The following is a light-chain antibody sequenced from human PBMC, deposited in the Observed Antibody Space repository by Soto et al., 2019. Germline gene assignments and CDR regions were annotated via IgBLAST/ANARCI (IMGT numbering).Light chain of an antibody. J-gene: IGLJ2*01. CDR2: EIS. CDR1: SSDVGGYNY. CDR3: SSYTSSSTLV. Sequence: QSALTQPASVSGSPGQSITISCTGTSSDVGGYNYVSWYKQHPGKAPKLMISEISNRPSGVSNRFSGSKSGNTASLTISGLQAEDEADYYCSSYTSSSTLVFGGGTKLTVL. V-gene: IGLV2-14*01.